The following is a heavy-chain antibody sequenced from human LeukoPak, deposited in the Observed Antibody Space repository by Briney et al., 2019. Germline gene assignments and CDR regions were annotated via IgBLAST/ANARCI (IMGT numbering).Heavy chain of an antibody. J-gene: IGHJ4*02. Sequence: GGSLRLSCVAAGFTFSNFAMSWVRQAPGKGLEWVSAINGNGRNTYYADSVKGRFTISRDNAKNSLYLQMNSLRAEDTAVYYCARVNLLGGQGTLVTVSS. CDR1: GFTFSNFA. D-gene: IGHD1-14*01. CDR3: ARVNLL. V-gene: IGHV3-23*01. CDR2: INGNGRNT.